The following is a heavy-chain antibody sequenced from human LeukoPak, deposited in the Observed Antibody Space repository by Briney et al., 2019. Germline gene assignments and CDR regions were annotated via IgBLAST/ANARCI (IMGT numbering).Heavy chain of an antibody. CDR3: AREYTGSDYFDY. D-gene: IGHD5-12*01. CDR1: GFTFSSYE. CDR2: ISDTSTI. Sequence: GGSLRLSCAASGFTFSSYEMNWVPQAPGKGLEWVSYISDTSTIYYADSVKGRFTISRDNAKNSLYLQMNSLRAEDTAVYYCAREYTGSDYFDYWGQGTLVTVPS. J-gene: IGHJ4*02. V-gene: IGHV3-48*03.